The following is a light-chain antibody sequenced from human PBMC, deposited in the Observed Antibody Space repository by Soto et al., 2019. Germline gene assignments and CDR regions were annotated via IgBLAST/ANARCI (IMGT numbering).Light chain of an antibody. V-gene: IGLV2-14*01. CDR3: SSYTSSSTRV. J-gene: IGLJ3*02. CDR2: EVS. Sequence: QSALTQPASVSGSPGQSITISCTGTSSDVGGYNYVSWYQQHPGKAPKLMIYEVSNRPSGVSNRFSGSKXXNTASLTISGLQAEDEADYYCSSYTSSSTRVFGGGTKLTVL. CDR1: SSDVGGYNY.